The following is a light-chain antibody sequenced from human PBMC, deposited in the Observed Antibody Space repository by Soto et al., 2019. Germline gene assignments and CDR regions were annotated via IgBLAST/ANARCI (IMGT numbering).Light chain of an antibody. CDR1: QSVSSSQ. CDR2: GAS. V-gene: IGKV3-20*01. Sequence: EIVLTQSTGTLSLSPGESATLSCRASQSVSSSQVAWYQQKPGQAPRLLIYGASSRATGIPDRFSGVGSETDFTLPISRLEPEDFAVYYCQQYDTSPPTFGQGTKLEIK. J-gene: IGKJ2*01. CDR3: QQYDTSPPT.